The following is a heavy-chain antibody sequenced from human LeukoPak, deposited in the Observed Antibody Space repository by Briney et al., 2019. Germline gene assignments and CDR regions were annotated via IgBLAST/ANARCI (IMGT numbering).Heavy chain of an antibody. CDR2: IYYSGST. V-gene: IGHV4-39*07. Sequence: SETLSLTCTVSGGSISSSSYYWGWIRQPPGKGLEWIGSIYYSGSTYYNPSLKSRVTISVDTSKNQFSLKLSSVTAADTAVYYCATSGGSYAPPWYWGQGTLVTVSS. J-gene: IGHJ4*02. CDR3: ATSGGSYAPPWY. CDR1: GGSISSSSYY. D-gene: IGHD1-26*01.